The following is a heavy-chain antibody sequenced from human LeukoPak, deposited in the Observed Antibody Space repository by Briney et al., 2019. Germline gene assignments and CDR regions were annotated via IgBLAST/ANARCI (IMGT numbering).Heavy chain of an antibody. Sequence: GGSLRLSCAASGFTFSSYSMNWVRQAPGKGLERVSSISSSSSYIYYADSVKGRFTISRDNAKNSLYLQMNSLRAEDTAVYYCGRVGGRSKAAKGDAFDIWGQGTMVTVSS. D-gene: IGHD6-6*01. CDR2: ISSSSSYI. CDR3: GRVGGRSKAAKGDAFDI. CDR1: GFTFSSYS. V-gene: IGHV3-21*01. J-gene: IGHJ3*02.